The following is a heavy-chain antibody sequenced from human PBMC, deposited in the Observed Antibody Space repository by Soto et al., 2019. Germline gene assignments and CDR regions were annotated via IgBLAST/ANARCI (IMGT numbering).Heavy chain of an antibody. Sequence: SQRVPRAAAEGPCINYEVHCVRQAQGRGLEYVSGISNNGAHTDYAKSVKGRFTISRDNSENTLYLQMGSLRAEDMALYYCAKREYGSRGPNVYMAFWGKGTTVPVS. D-gene: IGHD6-13*01. CDR1: EGPCINYE. V-gene: IGHV3-64*01. J-gene: IGHJ6*03. CDR2: ISNNGAHT. CDR3: AKREYGSRGPNVYMAF.